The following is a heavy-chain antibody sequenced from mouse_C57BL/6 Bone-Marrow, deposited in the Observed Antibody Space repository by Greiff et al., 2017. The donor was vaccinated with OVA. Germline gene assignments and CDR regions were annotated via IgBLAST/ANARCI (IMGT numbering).Heavy chain of an antibody. V-gene: IGHV10-1*01. J-gene: IGHJ4*01. Sequence: DVMLVESGGGLVQPKGSLKLSCAASGFSFNTYAMNWVRQAPGKGLEWVARIRSKSNNYATYYADSVKDRFTISRDDSESMLYLQMNNLKTEDTAMYYCVRFAFYYAMDYWGQGTSVTVSS. CDR1: GFSFNTYA. CDR2: IRSKSNNYAT. CDR3: VRFAFYYAMDY.